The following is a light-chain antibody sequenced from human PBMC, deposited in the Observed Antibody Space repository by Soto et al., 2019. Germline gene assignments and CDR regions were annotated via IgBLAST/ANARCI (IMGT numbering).Light chain of an antibody. Sequence: IPMTQSPSSLSASVPDRAPITCRASQGIRNDLGWYQQKPGKAPKLLIYAASSLQSGVPSRFSGSRSGPDFTLTISSLQPEDFATYYCQQSYSSPPTFGQGTKVDI. V-gene: IGKV1-39*01. J-gene: IGKJ1*01. CDR3: QQSYSSPPT. CDR1: QGIRND. CDR2: AAS.